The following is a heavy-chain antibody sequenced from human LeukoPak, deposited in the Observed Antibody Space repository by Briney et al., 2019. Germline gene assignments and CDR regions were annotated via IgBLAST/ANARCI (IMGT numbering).Heavy chain of an antibody. CDR2: IRYDGSNK. CDR3: AKESGYRFSTSCPNL. Sequence: GGSLRLSCAASGFTFSSYGMHWVRQAPGKGLEWVAFIRYDGSNKYYADSVKGRFTISRDNSKNTLYLQMNSLRAEDTAVYYCAKESGYRFSTSCPNLWGQGTLVTVSS. D-gene: IGHD2-2*01. CDR1: GFTFSSYG. V-gene: IGHV3-30*02. J-gene: IGHJ5*02.